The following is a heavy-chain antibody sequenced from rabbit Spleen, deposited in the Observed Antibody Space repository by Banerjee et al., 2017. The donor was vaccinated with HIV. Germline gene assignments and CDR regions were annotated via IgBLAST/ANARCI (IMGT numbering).Heavy chain of an antibody. Sequence: QSLEESGGDLVKPEGSLKLSCTASGFSFSNKAVMCWVRQAPGKGLEWIACIDADNSGTQYANWAKGRFTISKTSSTTVTLQMTSLTAADTATYFCARAGDWLYSLWGQGTLVTVS. J-gene: IGHJ4*01. CDR1: GFSFSNKAV. V-gene: IGHV1S40*01. D-gene: IGHD2-1*01. CDR3: ARAGDWLYSL. CDR2: IDADNSGT.